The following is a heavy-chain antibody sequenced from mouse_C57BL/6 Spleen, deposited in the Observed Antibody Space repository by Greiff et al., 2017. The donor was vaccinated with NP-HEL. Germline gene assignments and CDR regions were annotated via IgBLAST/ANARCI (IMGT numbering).Heavy chain of an antibody. V-gene: IGHV5-4*03. CDR2: ISDGGSYT. CDR1: GFTFSSYA. D-gene: IGHD1-1*01. Sequence: EVKLMESGGGLVKPGGSLKLSCAASGFTFSSYAMSWVRQTPEKRLEWVATISDGGSYTYYPDNVKGRFTISRDNAKNNLYLQMSHLKSEDTAMYYCARGNYGSSLDYWGQGTTLTVSS. CDR3: ARGNYGSSLDY. J-gene: IGHJ2*01.